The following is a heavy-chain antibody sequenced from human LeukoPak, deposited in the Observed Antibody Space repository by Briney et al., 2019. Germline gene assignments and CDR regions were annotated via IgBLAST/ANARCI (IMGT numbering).Heavy chain of an antibody. J-gene: IGHJ5*02. CDR3: ARDNSVGDNAWWFDP. D-gene: IGHD1-26*01. Sequence: ASVKVSCKASGYTFTSYYMHWVRQAPGQGLEWMGLINPTGGSTGYAQKFQGRVTMTRDMSTSTDYMELISLRSEDTAIYYCARDNSVGDNAWWFDPWGQGNLVTVSS. CDR1: GYTFTSYY. V-gene: IGHV1-46*01. CDR2: INPTGGST.